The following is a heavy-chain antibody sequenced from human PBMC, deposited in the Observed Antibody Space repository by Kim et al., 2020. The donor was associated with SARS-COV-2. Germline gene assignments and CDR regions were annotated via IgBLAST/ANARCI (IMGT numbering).Heavy chain of an antibody. J-gene: IGHJ6*02. CDR3: ARDSRVPAVPAYYYGMDV. D-gene: IGHD2-2*01. CDR2: IIPILGIA. V-gene: IGHV1-69*04. CDR1: GGTFSSYT. Sequence: ASVKVSCKASGGTFSSYTISWVRQAPGQGLEWMGRIIPILGIANYAQKFQGRVTITADKSTSTAYMELSSLRSEDTAVYYCARDSRVPAVPAYYYGMDVWGQGTTVTVSS.